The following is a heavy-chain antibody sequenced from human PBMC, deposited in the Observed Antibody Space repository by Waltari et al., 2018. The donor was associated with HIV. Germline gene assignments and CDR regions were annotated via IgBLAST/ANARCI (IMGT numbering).Heavy chain of an antibody. Sequence: EVQLVESGGGLVQPGGSLRLSCAASGLAFSDYHMDWVRQAPGKGLEWVGRIRNQPSSYTTEYAASVKGRFSISRDDSRNSLYLQMNSLKTEDTAVYYCTTSAIGNIFDNWGQGTLVTVSS. D-gene: IGHD1-1*01. CDR2: IRNQPSSYTT. CDR3: TTSAIGNIFDN. V-gene: IGHV3-72*01. CDR1: GLAFSDYH. J-gene: IGHJ4*02.